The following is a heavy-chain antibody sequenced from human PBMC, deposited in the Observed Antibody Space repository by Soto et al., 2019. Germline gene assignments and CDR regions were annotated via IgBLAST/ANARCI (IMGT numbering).Heavy chain of an antibody. V-gene: IGHV3-49*03. D-gene: IGHD2-21*02. Sequence: GGSLRLSCTASGFTFGDHGVSWFRQAPGKGLEWVGLIRRKAHGGTTEYAAAVKGRFSISRDDSKSIAYLQMNSLKTEDAAVYYCTRGPVTAALDYWGPGSLVTVSS. CDR2: IRRKAHGGTT. CDR1: GFTFGDHG. CDR3: TRGPVTAALDY. J-gene: IGHJ4*02.